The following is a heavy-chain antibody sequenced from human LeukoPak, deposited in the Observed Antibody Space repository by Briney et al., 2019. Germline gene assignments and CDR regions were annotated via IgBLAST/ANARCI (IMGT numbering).Heavy chain of an antibody. V-gene: IGHV4-38-2*02. CDR3: ARVGAITAIYNWFDP. CDR2: IYHSGST. Sequence: SETLSLTCTVSGYSISSGYYWGWIRQPPGKGLEWIGSIYHSGSTYYNPSLKSRVTISVDTSKNQFSLKLSSVTAADTAVYYCARVGAITAIYNWFDPWGQGTLVTVSS. D-gene: IGHD1-26*01. CDR1: GYSISSGYY. J-gene: IGHJ5*02.